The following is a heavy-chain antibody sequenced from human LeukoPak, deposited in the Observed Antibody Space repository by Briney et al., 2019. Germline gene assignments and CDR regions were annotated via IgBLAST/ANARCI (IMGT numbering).Heavy chain of an antibody. D-gene: IGHD3-22*01. J-gene: IGHJ6*02. V-gene: IGHV3-11*01. CDR3: ARENKYYYDSSGYYNPGHLMDV. CDR2: SSSSGSTI. CDR1: GFTFSDYY. Sequence: GGSLRLSCAASGFTFSDYYMSWIRQAPGKGLEWVSYSSSSGSTIYYADSVKGRFTISRDNAKNSLYLQMNSLRAEDTAVYYCARENKYYYDSSGYYNPGHLMDVWGQGTTVTVSS.